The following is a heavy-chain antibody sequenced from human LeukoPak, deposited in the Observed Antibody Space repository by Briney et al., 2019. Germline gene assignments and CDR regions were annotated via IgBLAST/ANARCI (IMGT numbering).Heavy chain of an antibody. V-gene: IGHV1-2*02. CDR3: ARVTAAGTSGDY. Sequence: GASVKVCCEASGYTYTGYYMHWVRQAPGQGHEWMGWINPNSGGTNYAQKFQGRVTMTRDTSISTAYMELSRLRSDDTAVYYCARVTAAGTSGDYWGQGTLVTVSS. J-gene: IGHJ4*02. CDR1: GYTYTGYY. D-gene: IGHD6-13*01. CDR2: INPNSGGT.